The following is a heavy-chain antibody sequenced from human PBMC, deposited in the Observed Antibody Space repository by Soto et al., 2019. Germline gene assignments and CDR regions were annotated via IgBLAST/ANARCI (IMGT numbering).Heavy chain of an antibody. CDR3: GRVGRVKVGSSRRPVDY. J-gene: IGHJ4*02. CDR1: GGSFSGYY. V-gene: IGHV4-34*01. Sequence: QVQLQQWGAGLLKPSETLSLTCAVYGGSFSGYYWSWIRQPPGKGLEWIGEINHSGSTNYNPSLKSRVTKSVDTSKNQFSLKLSSVTAADTAVYYCGRVGRVKVGSSRRPVDYWGQGTLVTVSS. D-gene: IGHD6-13*01. CDR2: INHSGST.